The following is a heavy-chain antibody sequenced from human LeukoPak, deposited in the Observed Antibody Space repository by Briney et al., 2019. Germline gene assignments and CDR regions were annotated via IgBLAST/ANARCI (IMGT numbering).Heavy chain of an antibody. Sequence: SETLSLTCAVYGGSFSGYYWSWIRQPPGKGLEWIGEINHSGSINYNPSLKSRVTISVDTSKNQFSLKLSSVTAADTAVYYCARGAHDGDYYFDYWGQGTLVTVSS. J-gene: IGHJ4*02. CDR3: ARGAHDGDYYFDY. V-gene: IGHV4-34*01. CDR2: INHSGSI. D-gene: IGHD4-17*01. CDR1: GGSFSGYY.